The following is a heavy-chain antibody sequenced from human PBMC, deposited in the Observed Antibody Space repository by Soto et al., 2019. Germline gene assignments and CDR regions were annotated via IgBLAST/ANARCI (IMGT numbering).Heavy chain of an antibody. Sequence: NPSETLSLTCTVSGGSISSGGYYWSWIRQHPGKGLEWIGYIYYSGSTYYNPSLKSRVTISVDTSKNQFSLKLSSVTAADTAVYYCARVSSWYNYFDYWGQGTLVTVSS. CDR2: IYYSGST. CDR3: ARVSSWYNYFDY. V-gene: IGHV4-31*03. J-gene: IGHJ4*02. CDR1: GGSISSGGYY. D-gene: IGHD6-13*01.